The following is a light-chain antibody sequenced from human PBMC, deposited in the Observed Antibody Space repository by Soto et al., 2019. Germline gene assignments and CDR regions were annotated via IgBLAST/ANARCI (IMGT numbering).Light chain of an antibody. V-gene: IGKV1-33*01. J-gene: IGKJ5*01. CDR2: DAS. CDR3: QQYENLPT. Sequence: DMQITRSPCILSASVGDRVTITCQASQNINNYLNWYQQKPGRAPKLLIYDASNLEAGVPSMFRGSGSGTDFTFTISRLQPEDIATYYCQQYENLPTFGQGTRLAIK. CDR1: QNINNY.